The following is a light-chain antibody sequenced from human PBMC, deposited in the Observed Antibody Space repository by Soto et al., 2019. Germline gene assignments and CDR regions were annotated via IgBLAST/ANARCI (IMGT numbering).Light chain of an antibody. CDR3: QQYNSYSQFT. Sequence: DIQMTQSPSTLSASVGDRVTITRRASQSIKNWLAWYQQKPGEAPKLLIYKASILESGVPSRFSGSGSGTEFTLTISCLQPDDVATYYCQQYNSYSQFTFGPGTKVAIK. CDR2: KAS. V-gene: IGKV1-5*03. CDR1: QSIKNW. J-gene: IGKJ3*01.